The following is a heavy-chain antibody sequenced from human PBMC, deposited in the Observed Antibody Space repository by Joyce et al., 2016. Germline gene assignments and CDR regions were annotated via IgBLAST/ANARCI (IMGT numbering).Heavy chain of an antibody. CDR1: GGSVSGFY. D-gene: IGHD3-16*02. J-gene: IGHJ4*02. Sequence: QVQLQQWGAGLLKPSEPLSRNCAVYGGSVSGFYWSWIRQPPGKGLEWIGEINYTGSTNYNPSLNSRVIISADKPQNQVSLKLRSVTAADTAVYYCAVTFGGIIVIGPSLNYWGQGTLVTVSS. V-gene: IGHV4-34*01. CDR2: INYTGST. CDR3: AVTFGGIIVIGPSLNY.